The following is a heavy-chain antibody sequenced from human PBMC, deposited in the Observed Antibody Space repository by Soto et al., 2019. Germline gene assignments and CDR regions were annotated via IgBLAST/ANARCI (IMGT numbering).Heavy chain of an antibody. J-gene: IGHJ6*02. CDR1: GDSITSDDYY. D-gene: IGHD1-20*01. CDR2: IYYTGST. CDR3: AIAVVQILNSFRAEDV. V-gene: IGHV4-30-4*01. Sequence: QVQLQESGPGLLRPSQTLSLTCTVSGDSITSDDYYWTWIRQPPGKGLEWLGHIYYTGSTSYNPSPGCRGSISLDPAKNQVSLGVLSVTAADKAVYYGAIAVVQILNSFRAEDVWGHGTSIIVS.